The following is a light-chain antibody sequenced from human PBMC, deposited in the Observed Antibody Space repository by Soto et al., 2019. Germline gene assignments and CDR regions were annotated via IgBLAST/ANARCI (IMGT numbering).Light chain of an antibody. CDR2: EVS. V-gene: IGLV2-14*01. J-gene: IGLJ1*01. CDR3: SSYTSSSTL. CDR1: SSDVGSYNY. Sequence: QSVLTQPASVSGSPGQSITISCTGTSSDVGSYNYVSWYQQHPGKAPKLMIYEVSDRPSGISSRFSGSKSGNTASLTISGRQTEDEADYYCSSYTSSSTLFGTGTKVTV.